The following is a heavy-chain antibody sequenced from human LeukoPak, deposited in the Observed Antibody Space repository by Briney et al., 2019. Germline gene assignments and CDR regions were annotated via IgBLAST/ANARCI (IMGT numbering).Heavy chain of an antibody. V-gene: IGHV3-30*04. CDR3: ARDVGLYYDILAGYYGIDY. Sequence: PGRTLRFSCAASAFTCSSYAMHRLRQAPGKEREGVAVISYDGSNKYYADSVKGRFTISRANSKNTMYLNINSMRVDNTAVYYCARDVGLYYDILAGYYGIDYWGQGTLVTVSS. CDR2: ISYDGSNK. J-gene: IGHJ4*02. D-gene: IGHD3-9*01. CDR1: AFTCSSYA.